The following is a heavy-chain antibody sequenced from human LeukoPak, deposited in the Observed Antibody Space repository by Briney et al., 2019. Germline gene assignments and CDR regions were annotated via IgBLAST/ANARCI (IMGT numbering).Heavy chain of an antibody. CDR1: GYSISSGYY. CDR3: ANNNNKRTFDY. J-gene: IGHJ4*02. CDR2: IYHSGST. Sequence: PSETLSLTCTVSGYSISSGYYWGWIRQPPGKGLEWIGSIYHSGSTYYNPSLKSRVTISVDTSKNQFSLKLSSVTAADTAVYYCANNNNKRTFDYWGQGTLVTVSS. V-gene: IGHV4-38-2*02. D-gene: IGHD1/OR15-1a*01.